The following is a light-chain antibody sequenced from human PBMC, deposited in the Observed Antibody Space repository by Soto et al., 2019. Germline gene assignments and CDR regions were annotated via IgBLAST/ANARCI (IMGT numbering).Light chain of an antibody. CDR3: QQYESFPFT. Sequence: DIQMTQSPSTLSASVGDRVTITCRASQTLSNWLAWYQQKPGKAPKLLIYDASSLHSGAPSRFSGSGSGAEFTLTISSLQPDEFATYWCQQYESFPFTFGPGTKV. CDR2: DAS. V-gene: IGKV1-5*01. CDR1: QTLSNW. J-gene: IGKJ3*01.